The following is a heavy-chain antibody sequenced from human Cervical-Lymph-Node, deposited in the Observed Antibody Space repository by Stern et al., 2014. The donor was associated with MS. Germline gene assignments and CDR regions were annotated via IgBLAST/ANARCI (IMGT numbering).Heavy chain of an antibody. CDR2: IFPVFGTP. CDR3: ALSSETSDRWYSLGYDL. D-gene: IGHD6-13*01. J-gene: IGHJ5*02. V-gene: IGHV1-69*01. Sequence: VQLVQSRAEVTKPGSSVKVSCKASGGTFSKFPSSWVRQAPGQGLEWMEGIFPVFGTPTYAQEFRGRVTITADVSTSTVYMELSSLRSDDTAVYYCALSSETSDRWYSLGYDLWGQGTLVTVSS. CDR1: GGTFSKFP.